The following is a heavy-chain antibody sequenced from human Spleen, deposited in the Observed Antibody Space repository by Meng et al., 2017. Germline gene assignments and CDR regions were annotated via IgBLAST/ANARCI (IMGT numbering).Heavy chain of an antibody. D-gene: IGHD5-12*01. CDR1: GYSFTTYW. CDR2: ISYDGSNK. CDR3: ARESDIVATSYYFDY. Sequence: GESLKISCKGSGYSFTTYWIGWVRQAPGKGLEWVAVISYDGSNKYYADSVKGRFTISRDNSKNTLYLQMNSLRAEDTAVYYCARESDIVATSYYFDYWGQGTLVTVSS. J-gene: IGHJ4*02. V-gene: IGHV3-30*06.